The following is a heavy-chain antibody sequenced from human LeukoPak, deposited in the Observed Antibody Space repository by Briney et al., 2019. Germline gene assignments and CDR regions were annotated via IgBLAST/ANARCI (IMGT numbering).Heavy chain of an antibody. J-gene: IGHJ4*02. CDR3: ARGPDYDILADYFDY. CDR2: IRFDGSNK. Sequence: GGSLRLSCAASGFTFSSYGIHWVRQAPGKGLEWVAFIRFDGSNKYYADSVKGRFTISRDNSKNTLYLQMNSLRPEDTAVYYCARGPDYDILADYFDYWGQGTLVTVSS. D-gene: IGHD3-9*01. CDR1: GFTFSSYG. V-gene: IGHV3-30*02.